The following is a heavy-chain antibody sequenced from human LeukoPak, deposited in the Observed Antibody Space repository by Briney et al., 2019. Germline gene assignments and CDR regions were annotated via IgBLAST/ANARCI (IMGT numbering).Heavy chain of an antibody. Sequence: SETLSLTCTVSGGSISSGDYYWSWIRQPPGKGLEWIGYIYYSGGTYYNPPLKSRVTISVDTSKNQFSLKLSSVTAADTAVYYCASSPGYNWNVRFDPWGQGTLVTVPS. J-gene: IGHJ5*02. CDR2: IYYSGGT. CDR1: GGSISSGDYY. CDR3: ASSPGYNWNVRFDP. D-gene: IGHD1-1*01. V-gene: IGHV4-30-4*01.